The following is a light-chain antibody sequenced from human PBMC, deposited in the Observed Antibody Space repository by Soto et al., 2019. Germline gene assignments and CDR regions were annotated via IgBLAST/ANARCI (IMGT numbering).Light chain of an antibody. J-gene: IGLJ3*02. V-gene: IGLV2-18*01. CDR1: SSDVGSYNH. Sequence: QSALTQPPSVSGSPGQSVTISCTGTSSDVGSYNHVSWYQQSPGTAPKVIIYEVSNRPSGVPDRFSGSKSGNTASLTISGLQAEDEADYYCSLKTSTIPRVFGGGTKLTVL. CDR2: EVS. CDR3: SLKTSTIPRV.